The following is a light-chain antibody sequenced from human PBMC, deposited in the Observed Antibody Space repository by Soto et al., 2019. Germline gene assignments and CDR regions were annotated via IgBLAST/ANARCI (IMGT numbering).Light chain of an antibody. V-gene: IGLV2-8*01. CDR1: SSDVGGYKY. CDR2: EVS. Sequence: QSALTQPPSASGSPGQSVTISCTGTSSDVGGYKYVSWYQQHPGKAPKLMIYEVSKRPSGVPDRFSGSKSGNTASLTVSGLQAEDEADYYCSSYAGSNIPVVFGGGTKLTVL. CDR3: SSYAGSNIPVV. J-gene: IGLJ2*01.